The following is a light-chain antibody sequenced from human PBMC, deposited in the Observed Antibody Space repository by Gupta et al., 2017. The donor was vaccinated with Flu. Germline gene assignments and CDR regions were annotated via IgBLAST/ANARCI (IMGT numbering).Light chain of an antibody. J-gene: IGKJ1*01. CDR1: PNNYKN. CDR3: QQTYNIPWT. V-gene: IGKV1-39*01. Sequence: GCRATMTCLSGPNNYKNLNWYQQKPGKAPNLLIYAASTWQSGVPSRFSGSGSGTDFTLTLNNLQPEDLATYYCQQTYNIPWTFGQGTRVE. CDR2: AAS.